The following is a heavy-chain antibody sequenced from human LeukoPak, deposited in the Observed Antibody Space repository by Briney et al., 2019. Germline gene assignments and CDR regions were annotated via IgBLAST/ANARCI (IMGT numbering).Heavy chain of an antibody. J-gene: IGHJ4*02. Sequence: WIRQAPGKGLEWVGFIRSKAYGGTTEYAASVKGRFTISRDDSKSIAYLQMNSLKTEDTAVYYCTRVIVATKDYWGQGTLVTVYS. CDR2: IRSKAYGGTT. D-gene: IGHD5-12*01. V-gene: IGHV3-49*02. CDR3: TRVIVATKDY.